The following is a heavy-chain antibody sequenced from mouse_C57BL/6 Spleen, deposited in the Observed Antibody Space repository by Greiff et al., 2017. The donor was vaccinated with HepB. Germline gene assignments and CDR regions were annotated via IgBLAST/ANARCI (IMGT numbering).Heavy chain of an antibody. CDR3: ARLVTPYWYFDV. D-gene: IGHD2-2*01. V-gene: IGHV1-82*01. CDR2: IYPGDGDT. CDR1: GYAFSSFW. Sequence: QVQLQQSGPELVKPGASVKISCKASGYAFSSFWMNWVKQRPGKGLEWIGRIYPGDGDTNYNGKFKGKATLTADKSSSTAYMQLSSLTSEDSAVYFCARLVTPYWYFDVWGTGTTVTVSS. J-gene: IGHJ1*03.